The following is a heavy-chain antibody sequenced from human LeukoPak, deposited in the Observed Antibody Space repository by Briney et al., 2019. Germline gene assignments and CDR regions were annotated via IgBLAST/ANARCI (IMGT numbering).Heavy chain of an antibody. CDR1: GFTFSTYD. V-gene: IGHV3-23*01. CDR2: ISGSGDDT. J-gene: IGHJ4*02. Sequence: HPGGSLRLSCTASGFTFSTYDMSWVRQAPGKGLEWVSGISGSGDDTYYAASVKGRFIVSRDTSKNTLYLQMNSLRAEDTAVYYCAKDPLNTLMVSPTFDYWGQGTLVTVSS. CDR3: AKDPLNTLMVSPTFDY. D-gene: IGHD5-18*01.